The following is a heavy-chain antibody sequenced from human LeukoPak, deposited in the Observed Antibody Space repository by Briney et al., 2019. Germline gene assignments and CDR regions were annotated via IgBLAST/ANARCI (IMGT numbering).Heavy chain of an antibody. CDR1: GFTFNTFN. CDR3: ARGHYDVLAASYKWTPDY. J-gene: IGHJ4*02. D-gene: IGHD3-9*01. CDR2: ITSGGDYI. Sequence: PGGSLRLSCAASGFTFNTFNMNWVRQTPGKGLEWVSSITSGGDYIYYADSVKGRFTTSRDNAKNSLSLQLNSLRVEDTAVYYCARGHYDVLAASYKWTPDYWGQGTLVTVSS. V-gene: IGHV3-21*01.